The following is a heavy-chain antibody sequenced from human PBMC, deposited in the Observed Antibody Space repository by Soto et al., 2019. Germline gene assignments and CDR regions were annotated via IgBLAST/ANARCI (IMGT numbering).Heavy chain of an antibody. CDR1: GFTFSSYA. J-gene: IGHJ3*02. CDR3: AKAPHYWNDGWVFTFDI. D-gene: IGHD1-1*01. Sequence: EVQLLESGGGLVQPGGSLRLSCAASGFTFSSYAMSWVRQAPGKGLEWVSAISGSGGSTYYADSVKGRFTISRDNSKNTLYLQMNSLRAEDTAVYYCAKAPHYWNDGWVFTFDIWGQGTMVTVSS. V-gene: IGHV3-23*01. CDR2: ISGSGGST.